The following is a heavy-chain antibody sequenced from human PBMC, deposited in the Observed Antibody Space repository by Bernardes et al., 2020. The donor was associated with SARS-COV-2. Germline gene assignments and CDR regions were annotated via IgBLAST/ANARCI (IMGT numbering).Heavy chain of an antibody. V-gene: IGHV4-31*03. D-gene: IGHD3-3*01. CDR2: IYYSGST. Sequence: LSLTCTVSGGSISSGGYYWSWIRQHPGKGLEWIGYIYYSGSTYYNPSLKSRVTISVDTSKNQFSLKLSSVTAADTAVYYCARVITIFGVVSGAFDIWGQGTMVTVSS. J-gene: IGHJ3*02. CDR1: GGSISSGGYY. CDR3: ARVITIFGVVSGAFDI.